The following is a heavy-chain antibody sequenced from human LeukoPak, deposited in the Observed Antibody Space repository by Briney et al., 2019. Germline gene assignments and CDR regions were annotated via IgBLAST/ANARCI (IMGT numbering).Heavy chain of an antibody. D-gene: IGHD3-9*01. CDR1: GFTFSRYT. J-gene: IGHJ4*02. CDR2: IISSGSST. CDR3: IPIVTRDLGY. V-gene: IGHV3-23*01. Sequence: GGSLRLSCAASGFTFSRYTMSWVRQAPGKGLEWVSGIISSGSSTYYADSVKGRFTIPRDNSKNTLYLQMNSLRAEDTALYYCIPIVTRDLGYWGQGTLVIVSS.